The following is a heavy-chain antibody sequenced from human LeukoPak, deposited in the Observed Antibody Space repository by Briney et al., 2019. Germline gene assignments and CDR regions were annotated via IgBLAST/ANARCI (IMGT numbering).Heavy chain of an antibody. V-gene: IGHV4-59*01. D-gene: IGHD6-6*01. CDR1: GGAISNYY. CDR3: ARKKFIAAGGFDP. CDR2: IYYSGST. Sequence: SETLSLTCTVSGGAISNYYWSWIRQPPGKGLEWIGYIYYSGSTNYNPSLKSRVTISIDTSKNQFSLKLSSVTAADTAVYYCARKKFIAAGGFDPWGQGTLVTVSS. J-gene: IGHJ5*02.